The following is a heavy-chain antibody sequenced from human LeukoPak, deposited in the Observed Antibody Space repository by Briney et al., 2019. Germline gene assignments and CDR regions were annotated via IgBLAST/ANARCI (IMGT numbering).Heavy chain of an antibody. Sequence: QAGGSLRLSCAASGFTFSSYWMPWVRQAPGKGLVWVSRINSDGSSTSYADSVKGRFTISRDNAKNSLYLQMNSLRAEDTAVYYCAREGGYSYGNFDYWGQGTLVTVSS. CDR1: GFTFSSYW. CDR3: AREGGYSYGNFDY. J-gene: IGHJ4*02. D-gene: IGHD5-18*01. V-gene: IGHV3-74*01. CDR2: INSDGSST.